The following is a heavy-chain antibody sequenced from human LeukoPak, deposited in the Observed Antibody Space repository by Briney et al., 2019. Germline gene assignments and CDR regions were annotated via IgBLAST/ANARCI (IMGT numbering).Heavy chain of an antibody. Sequence: SETLSLTCTVSGGSISSSSYYWGWIRQPPGKGLEWIGSIYYSGSTYYNPSLKSRVTISVDTSKNQFSLKLSSVTAADTAVYYCARYDVLTAIEIDYWGQGTLVTVSS. CDR2: IYYSGST. CDR1: GGSISSSSYY. CDR3: ARYDVLTAIEIDY. D-gene: IGHD2-21*02. V-gene: IGHV4-39*01. J-gene: IGHJ4*02.